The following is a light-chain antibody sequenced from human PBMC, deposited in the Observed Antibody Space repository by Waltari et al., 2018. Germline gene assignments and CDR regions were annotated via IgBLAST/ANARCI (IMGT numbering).Light chain of an antibody. Sequence: QSALTQPASVSGSPGQSITISCTGTYRDVGRYDYLSWYQQHPGKAPKLLIYGVTNRPSGVSNRFSASKSGNTASLTISGLQAEDEADYYCSSHTSSSTHVFGGGTKLIVL. CDR2: GVT. V-gene: IGLV2-14*03. CDR1: YRDVGRYDY. J-gene: IGLJ3*02. CDR3: SSHTSSSTHV.